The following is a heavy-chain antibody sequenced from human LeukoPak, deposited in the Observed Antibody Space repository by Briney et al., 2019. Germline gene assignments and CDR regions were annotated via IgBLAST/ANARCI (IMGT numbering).Heavy chain of an antibody. CDR2: ISSYNGNT. J-gene: IGHJ4*02. V-gene: IGHV1-18*01. Sequence: ASVKVSFKASGYTLTSYGISWVRPAPGQGLAWMGWISSYNGNTNYAQKLQGRVTMTTDTSTSTAYMELRSLRSDDTAVYYCARDLGIWFGELLPTFQPFYFDYWGQGTLVTVSS. CDR1: GYTLTSYG. CDR3: ARDLGIWFGELLPTFQPFYFDY. D-gene: IGHD3-10*01.